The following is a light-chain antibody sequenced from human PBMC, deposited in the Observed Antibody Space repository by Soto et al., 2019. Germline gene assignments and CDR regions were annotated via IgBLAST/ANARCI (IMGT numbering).Light chain of an antibody. CDR1: QGISSY. CDR3: QQLNKYPST. Sequence: IKLTQSPSSLSSPVGDRVTVTCRASQGISSYLGWYQQKPGKAPKLLIYGASTLQSGVPSRFSGSGSGTDFTLTISSLQPEDFATYYCQQLNKYPSTFGGGTTVDIK. V-gene: IGKV1-9*01. J-gene: IGKJ4*01. CDR2: GAS.